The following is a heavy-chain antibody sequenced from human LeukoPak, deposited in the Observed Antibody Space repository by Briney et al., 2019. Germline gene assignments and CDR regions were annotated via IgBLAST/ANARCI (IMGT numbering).Heavy chain of an antibody. J-gene: IGHJ4*02. D-gene: IGHD6-13*01. CDR2: IRQDGNWR. CDR3: AGGNSWPGLSY. Sequence: PGGSLRLSCAASGFTFSRHWMSWVRQAPGKGLEWVAHIRQDGNWRHHVDSVEGRFTISRDKSKNTLYLQMNTLRAEDTAVYFCAGGNSWPGLSYWGQGTLLTVSS. CDR1: GFTFSRHW. V-gene: IGHV3-7*03.